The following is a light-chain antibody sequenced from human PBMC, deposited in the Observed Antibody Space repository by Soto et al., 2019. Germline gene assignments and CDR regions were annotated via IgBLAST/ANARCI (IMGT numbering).Light chain of an antibody. CDR3: LQDYNYPRT. J-gene: IGKJ1*01. V-gene: IGKV1-6*01. CDR1: QGIRDD. Sequence: AIQMTQSPSSLSASVGDRVTITCRASQGIRDDLGWFQQKPGKAPKLLIYAASSLQSGVPSRFSGSGSGTDFTLTITSLQPEDFATYFCLQDYNYPRTFGQGTKVDIK. CDR2: AAS.